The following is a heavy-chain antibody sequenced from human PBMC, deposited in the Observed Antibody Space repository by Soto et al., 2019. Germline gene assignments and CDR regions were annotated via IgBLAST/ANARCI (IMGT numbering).Heavy chain of an antibody. D-gene: IGHD3-16*01. V-gene: IGHV4-59*07. Sequence: PSGTLSLTSTASGGCINSDYWSWIRQPPGKGLEWIGRISYTGSTNYNPSLKRRVTISPDTSKTQFSLNLSSVTAADTAVYYCARGADGDYFASWGKGTLVTVSS. J-gene: IGHJ4*02. CDR3: ARGADGDYFAS. CDR2: ISYTGST. CDR1: GGCINSDY.